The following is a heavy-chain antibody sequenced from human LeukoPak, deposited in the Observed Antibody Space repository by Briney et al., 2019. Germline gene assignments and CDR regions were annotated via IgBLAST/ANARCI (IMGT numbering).Heavy chain of an antibody. CDR2: IIPIFGTA. CDR1: GGTFSSYA. V-gene: IGHV1-69*13. J-gene: IGHJ4*02. CDR3: ARDRGWAGYSYGFYY. D-gene: IGHD5-18*01. Sequence: ASVKVSCKASGGTFSSYAISWVRQAPGQGLEWMGGIIPIFGTANYAQKFQGRVTITADGSASTAYMELSSLRSEDTAVYYCARDRGWAGYSYGFYYWGQGTLVTVSS.